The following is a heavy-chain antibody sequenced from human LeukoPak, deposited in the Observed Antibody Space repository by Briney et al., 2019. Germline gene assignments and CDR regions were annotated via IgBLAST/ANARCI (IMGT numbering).Heavy chain of an antibody. V-gene: IGHV1-18*01. CDR1: GYTFTSYG. J-gene: IGHJ3*02. CDR2: ISAYNGNT. D-gene: IGHD6-19*01. Sequence: GASVKVSCKASGYTFTSYGISWVRQAPGQGLEWMGWISAYNGNTNYAQKLQGRVTMTTDTSTSTAYMELRSLRPDDTAVYYCAREPIAVAAPDAFDIWGQGTMVTVSS. CDR3: AREPIAVAAPDAFDI.